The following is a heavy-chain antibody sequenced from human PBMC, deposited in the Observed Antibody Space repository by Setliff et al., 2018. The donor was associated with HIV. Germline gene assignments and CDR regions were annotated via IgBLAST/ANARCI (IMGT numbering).Heavy chain of an antibody. CDR3: ASANWNYLGYWFDP. CDR2: IYYGGST. V-gene: IGHV4-59*08. D-gene: IGHD1-7*01. CDR1: GDSITTNY. J-gene: IGHJ5*02. Sequence: SETLSLTCTVSGDSITTNYWSWIRQSPGKGLEWIGSIYYGGSTNYNPSLKSRVTISVDPSKNQFSLKLSSVTATDTAMYYCASANWNYLGYWFDPWGQGTLVTVSS.